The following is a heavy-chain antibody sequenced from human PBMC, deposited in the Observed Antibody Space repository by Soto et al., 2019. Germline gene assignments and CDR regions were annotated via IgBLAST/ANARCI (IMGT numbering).Heavy chain of an antibody. J-gene: IGHJ4*02. V-gene: IGHV1-69*13. CDR2: IIPIFGTA. Sequence: SVKVSCKASGGTFSSYAISWVRQAPGQGLEWMGGIIPIFGTANYAQKFQGRVTITADESTSTAYMELSSLRSEDTAVYYCARGLVPYYDILAGYYILDYWGQGTLVTVSS. D-gene: IGHD3-9*01. CDR1: GGTFSSYA. CDR3: ARGLVPYYDILAGYYILDY.